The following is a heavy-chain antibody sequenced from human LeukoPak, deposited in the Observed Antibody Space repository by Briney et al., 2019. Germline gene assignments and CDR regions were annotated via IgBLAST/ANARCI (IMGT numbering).Heavy chain of an antibody. CDR2: FDPEDGET. J-gene: IGHJ6*03. CDR3: ATVRYCSSTSCYNHYYYYMDV. Sequence: ASVKVSCKVSGYTLTELSIHWVRQAPGKGLEWMGGFDPEDGETIYAQKFQGRVTMTEDTSTDTAYMGLSSLRSEDTAVYYCATVRYCSSTSCYNHYYYYMDVWGKGTTVTVSS. V-gene: IGHV1-24*01. CDR1: GYTLTELS. D-gene: IGHD2-2*02.